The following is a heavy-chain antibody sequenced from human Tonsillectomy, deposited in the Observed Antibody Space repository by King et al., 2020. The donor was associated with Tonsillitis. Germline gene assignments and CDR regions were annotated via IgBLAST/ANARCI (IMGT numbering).Heavy chain of an antibody. Sequence: QLQESGPGLVRPSQTLSLICSVSGDFLPSGGYFWSWIRQHPDKGLAWIGSIYHSGPTYHTPSLRRLLFMSVDTVKNQFSQRLTAVTAADTAVYYCARNRDYCDYVDFWGQGTLVAVSS. CDR2: IYHSGPT. CDR1: GDFLPSGGYF. J-gene: IGHJ4*02. V-gene: IGHV4-31*01. CDR3: ARNRDYCDYVDF. D-gene: IGHD4-17*01.